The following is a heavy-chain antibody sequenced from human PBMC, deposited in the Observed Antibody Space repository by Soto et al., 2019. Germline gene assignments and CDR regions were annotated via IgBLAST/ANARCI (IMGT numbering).Heavy chain of an antibody. CDR2: ISAYNGNT. Sequence: EASVKVSCKASGYTFTSYGISWVRQAPGQGLEWMGWISAYNGNTNYAQKLQGRVTMTTDTSTSTAYMELRSLRSDDTAVYYCASRGVDDYGDPYYFDYWGQGTLVTVSS. D-gene: IGHD4-17*01. J-gene: IGHJ4*02. V-gene: IGHV1-18*01. CDR1: GYTFTSYG. CDR3: ASRGVDDYGDPYYFDY.